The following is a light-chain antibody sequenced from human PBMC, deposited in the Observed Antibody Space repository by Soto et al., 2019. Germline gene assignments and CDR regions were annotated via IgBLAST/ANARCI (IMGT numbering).Light chain of an antibody. V-gene: IGKV1-5*03. CDR3: QQYHIYSGT. CDR2: KAS. J-gene: IGKJ1*01. CDR1: QTIDSW. Sequence: DIQMTQSPSTLSASVGDRVTITCRASQTIDSWLAWYQQRPGKPPNLLIYKASTLASGVPSRFSGSGYGTEFTLTINSLQPDDFATYYCQQYHIYSGTFGQGTKVEIK.